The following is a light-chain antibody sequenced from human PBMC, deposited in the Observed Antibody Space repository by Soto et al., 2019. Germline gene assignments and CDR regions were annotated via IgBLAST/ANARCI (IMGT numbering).Light chain of an antibody. Sequence: EIVIRQDSATLSASQEERATLSCRPSQSVSSNLAWYHQTPGQAPRLLICGASTRATGIPARFSGSGSGTEFTLTISSLQSEDFAVYYCQQYNNWPPLTFGGGTKV. V-gene: IGKV3-15*01. CDR3: QQYNNWPPLT. CDR2: GAS. CDR1: QSVSSN. J-gene: IGKJ4*01.